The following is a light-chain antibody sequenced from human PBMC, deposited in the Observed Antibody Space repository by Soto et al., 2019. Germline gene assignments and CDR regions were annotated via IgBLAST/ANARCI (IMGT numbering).Light chain of an antibody. J-gene: IGKJ1*01. CDR3: QQYNNWWT. Sequence: DIVMTQSPDSLAVSLGERATINCKSSQSVLYSSNNKNYLAWYQQKPGQPPKLLIYWASTRESGVPDRFSGSGSGTEFTLTISSLQSEDFAVYYCQQYNNWWTFGQGTKVEIK. V-gene: IGKV4-1*01. CDR1: QSVLYSSNNKNY. CDR2: WAS.